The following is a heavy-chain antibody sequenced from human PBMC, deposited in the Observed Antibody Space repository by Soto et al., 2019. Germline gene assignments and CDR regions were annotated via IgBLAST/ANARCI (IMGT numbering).Heavy chain of an antibody. CDR1: GGSISSSSYY. J-gene: IGHJ4*02. D-gene: IGHD1-1*01. Sequence: SETLSLTCTVSGGSISSSSYYWGWIRQPPGKGLEWIGSIYYSGSTYYNPSLKSRVTISVDTSKNQFSLKLSSVTAADTAVYYCARDGKLDADPRFDYWGQGTLVTVSS. CDR2: IYYSGST. CDR3: ARDGKLDADPRFDY. V-gene: IGHV4-39*02.